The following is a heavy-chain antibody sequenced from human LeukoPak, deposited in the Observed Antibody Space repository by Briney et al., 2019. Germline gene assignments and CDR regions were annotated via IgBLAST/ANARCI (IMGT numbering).Heavy chain of an antibody. CDR2: ISWNSGSI. J-gene: IGHJ5*02. Sequence: QTGGSLRLSCAASGFTFDDYAMHWVRQAPGKGLEWVSGISWNSGSIGYADSVKGRFTISRDNAKNSLYLQMNSLRAEDTALYYCAKGRHHYSSSWYGDWFDPWGQGTLVTVSS. V-gene: IGHV3-9*01. D-gene: IGHD6-13*01. CDR3: AKGRHHYSSSWYGDWFDP. CDR1: GFTFDDYA.